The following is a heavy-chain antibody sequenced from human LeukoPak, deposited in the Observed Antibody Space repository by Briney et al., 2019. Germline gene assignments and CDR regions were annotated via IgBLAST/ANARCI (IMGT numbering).Heavy chain of an antibody. CDR2: IYYSGST. CDR3: ATTYDILSGSAMGDY. D-gene: IGHD3-10*01. V-gene: IGHV4-39*01. CDR1: GGSISSGTYY. Sequence: SSETLSLTCTVSGGSISSGTYYWGWIRQSPGKMGLEWIGNIYYSGSTYYNPSLKSRVTISVDTAKNQFSLRLTSVTAADTAVYYCATTYDILSGSAMGDYWGQGTLVTVSS. J-gene: IGHJ4*02.